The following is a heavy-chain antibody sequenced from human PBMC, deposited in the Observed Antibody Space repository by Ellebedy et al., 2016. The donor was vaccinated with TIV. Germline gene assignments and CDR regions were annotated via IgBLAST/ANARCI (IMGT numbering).Heavy chain of an antibody. CDR3: ARNSDIIEVPSASASSFDI. J-gene: IGHJ3*02. D-gene: IGHD2-2*01. CDR1: GGTFNNYA. Sequence: ASVKVSCKASGGTFNNYAISWVRQAPGQGLEWLGRIIPIFDVRDYAQALIGRLTITADESTSTAYMDLSSLTPEDTAVYFCARNSDIIEVPSASASSFDIWGQGTLVSVSS. CDR2: IIPIFDVR. V-gene: IGHV1-69*13.